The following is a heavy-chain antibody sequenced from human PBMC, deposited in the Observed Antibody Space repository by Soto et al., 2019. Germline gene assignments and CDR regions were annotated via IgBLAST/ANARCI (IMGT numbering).Heavy chain of an antibody. Sequence: GGSLILSCAASGFTFSSYSMHWVRQAPGKGLEWVAVIWYDGSNKYYADSVKGRFTISRDNSKNTLYLQMNSLRAEDTAVYYCARGPLVYCSGGSCYGEYFQHWGQGTLVTVSS. D-gene: IGHD2-15*01. CDR1: GFTFSSYS. CDR2: IWYDGSNK. CDR3: ARGPLVYCSGGSCYGEYFQH. J-gene: IGHJ1*01. V-gene: IGHV3-33*08.